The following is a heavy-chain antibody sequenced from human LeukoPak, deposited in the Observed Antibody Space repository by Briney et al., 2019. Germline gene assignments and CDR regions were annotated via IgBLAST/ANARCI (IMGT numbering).Heavy chain of an antibody. CDR3: ARIYHSGWSDY. D-gene: IGHD6-19*01. CDR1: GFTYTDYS. V-gene: IGHV3-23*01. J-gene: IGHJ4*02. Sequence: PGGSLRLSCSASGFTYTDYSMSWVRQVPGKGLEWVSGLGRTGEYKYYADSVKGRFTISRDNSKNTLYLQMNSLRAEDTAVYYCARIYHSGWSDYWGQGTLVTVSS. CDR2: LGRTGEYK.